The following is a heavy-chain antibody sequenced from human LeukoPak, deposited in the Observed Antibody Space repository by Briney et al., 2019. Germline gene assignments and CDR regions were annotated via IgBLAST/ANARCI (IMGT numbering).Heavy chain of an antibody. V-gene: IGHV1-69*04. Sequence: ASVKVSCKASGGTLSSYGISWVRQAPGQGLEWMARIIPILGKANYAQKFQGRVTITADTSTRTAYMDLSSLTSEDTAVYYCARVTGAEDGYNWFDPWGQGTLVTVSS. CDR1: GGTLSSYG. J-gene: IGHJ5*02. CDR3: ARVTGAEDGYNWFDP. D-gene: IGHD6-13*01. CDR2: IIPILGKA.